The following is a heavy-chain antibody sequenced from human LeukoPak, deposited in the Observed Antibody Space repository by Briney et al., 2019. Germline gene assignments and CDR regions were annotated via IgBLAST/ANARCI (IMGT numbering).Heavy chain of an antibody. CDR1: GGSFSGYY. J-gene: IGHJ4*02. Sequence: LSLTCAVYGGSFSGYYWSWIRQAPGKGLEWVSYISSSGSTIYYADSVKGRFTISRDNAKNSLYLQMNSLRAEDTAVYYCARFRDGDYAYYFDYWGQGTLVTVSS. CDR2: ISSSGSTI. CDR3: ARFRDGDYAYYFDY. V-gene: IGHV3-11*04. D-gene: IGHD4-17*01.